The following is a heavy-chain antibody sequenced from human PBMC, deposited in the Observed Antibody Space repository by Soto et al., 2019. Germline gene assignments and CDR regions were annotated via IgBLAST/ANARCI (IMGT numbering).Heavy chain of an antibody. V-gene: IGHV1-69*01. CDR2: IVPIFGTA. D-gene: IGHD5-18*01. CDR3: ASRTRGYSYGYEDY. Sequence: QVQLVQSGAEVKKPGSSVKVSCKASGGTFSSYAISWVRQAPGHGLEWMGGIVPIFGTANYAQKFQGRVTITADESTSTAYMELSSLRSEDTAVYYCASRTRGYSYGYEDYWGQGTLVTVSS. CDR1: GGTFSSYA. J-gene: IGHJ4*02.